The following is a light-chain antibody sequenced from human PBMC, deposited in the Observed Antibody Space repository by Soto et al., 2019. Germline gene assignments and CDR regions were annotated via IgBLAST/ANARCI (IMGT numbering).Light chain of an antibody. CDR1: QSLLHTNGYNY. V-gene: IGKV2-28*01. J-gene: IGKJ4*01. CDR3: MQALQTPLT. Sequence: DIVMTQTPLSLPVTPGEPASISCRSSQSLLHTNGYNYLDWYLQKPGQSPQLLISLGSDRASGVPDRFSGSGSGTEFTLKISRVEAEDVGVYYCMQALQTPLTFGGGTQVAIK. CDR2: LGS.